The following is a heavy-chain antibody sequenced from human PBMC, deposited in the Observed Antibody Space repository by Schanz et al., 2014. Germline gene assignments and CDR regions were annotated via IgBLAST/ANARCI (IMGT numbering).Heavy chain of an antibody. Sequence: QVQLVQSGAEVKKPGASVKVSCKASGYTFTGYYMHWVRQAPGQGLEWMGWINPNSGGTNYAQKFQGRVTMTRDTYISTAYMEPSRLRSDDTAVYYCARAGQDFEYSSLSPIWYFDLWGRGTLVTVSS. V-gene: IGHV1-2*02. D-gene: IGHD6-6*01. J-gene: IGHJ2*01. CDR3: ARAGQDFEYSSLSPIWYFDL. CDR1: GYTFTGYY. CDR2: INPNSGGT.